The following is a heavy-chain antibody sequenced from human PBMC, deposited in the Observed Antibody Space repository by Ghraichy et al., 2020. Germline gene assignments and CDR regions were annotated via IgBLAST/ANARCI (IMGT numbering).Heavy chain of an antibody. CDR1: GFTFSSYS. CDR2: ISSSSSYI. Sequence: GGSLRLSCAASGFTFSSYSMNWVRQAPGKGLEWVSSISSSSSYIYYADSVKGRFTISRDNAKNSLYLQMNSLRAEDTAVYYCARDRRLVVVAATPGWFDPWGQGTLVTVSS. D-gene: IGHD2-15*01. J-gene: IGHJ5*02. V-gene: IGHV3-21*01. CDR3: ARDRRLVVVAATPGWFDP.